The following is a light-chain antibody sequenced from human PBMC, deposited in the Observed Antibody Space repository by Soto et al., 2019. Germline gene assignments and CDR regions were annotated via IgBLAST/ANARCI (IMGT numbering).Light chain of an antibody. CDR2: KAS. CDR3: QQYNNSPWT. J-gene: IGKJ1*01. V-gene: IGKV1-5*03. CDR1: QSISSW. Sequence: DIQMTQSPSTLSASVGDRVTITCRASQSISSWLAWYQQKPGKAPKLLIYKASSLESGVPSRFSGSGSGTEFTLTISSLQPDDFATYYFQQYNNSPWTFGQGTKVEI.